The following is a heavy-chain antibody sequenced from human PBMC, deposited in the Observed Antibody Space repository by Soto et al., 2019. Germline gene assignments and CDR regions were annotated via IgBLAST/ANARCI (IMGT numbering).Heavy chain of an antibody. D-gene: IGHD1-26*01. Sequence: QVQLVQSGAELKKPGSSVNVSCAASGGTFKTYTINWVRQAPGQGLEWIGQIIPMYDSANYAQRFQGRVTISADKSTNIAYMELSGLRPEDTALYYCATWRTYSGSYCFDYWGQGTLVSVSS. V-gene: IGHV1-69*06. CDR2: IIPMYDSA. J-gene: IGHJ4*02. CDR1: GGTFKTYT. CDR3: ATWRTYSGSYCFDY.